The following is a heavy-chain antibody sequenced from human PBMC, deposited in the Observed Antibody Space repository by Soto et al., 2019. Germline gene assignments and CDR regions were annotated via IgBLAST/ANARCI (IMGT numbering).Heavy chain of an antibody. CDR1: GFTFSRHA. CDR2: ISENSGGT. V-gene: IGHV3-23*01. Sequence: EVQLLESGGGLVQPGGSLRLSCAASGFTFSRHAMTWVRQAPGKGLERVSSISENSGGTYYADSVKGRFTISRDNSKNTLYLQMNSLRAEDTALYYCARKPNGFDSWGQGTLVTVSS. J-gene: IGHJ5*01. CDR3: ARKPNGFDS.